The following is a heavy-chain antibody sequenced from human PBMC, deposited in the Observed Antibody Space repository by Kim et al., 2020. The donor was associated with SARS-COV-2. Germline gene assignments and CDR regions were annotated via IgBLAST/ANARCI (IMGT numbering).Heavy chain of an antibody. CDR1: GFTFDDYA. CDR3: AKDIWVGEWHYGMDV. Sequence: GGSLRLSCAASGFTFDDYAMHWVRQAPGKGLEWVAGISWNSGSIGYADSMKGRFTISRDNAKNSLYLQMNKLRAEDTALYYCAKDIWVGEWHYGMDVWGQGTTGTDCS. CDR2: ISWNSGSI. D-gene: IGHD3-10*01. J-gene: IGHJ6*02. V-gene: IGHV3-9*01.